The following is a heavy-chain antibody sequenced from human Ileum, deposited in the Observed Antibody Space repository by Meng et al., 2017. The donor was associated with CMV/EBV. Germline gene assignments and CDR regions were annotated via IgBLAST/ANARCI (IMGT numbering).Heavy chain of an antibody. D-gene: IGHD4-23*01. CDR3: ARDRWYPLQYSFDY. J-gene: IGHJ4*02. CDR1: GYTFTDYY. CDR2: INPGSGVT. Sequence: ASGYTFTDYYIHWLRQAPGQGLEWMGWINPGSGVTKFAQKFQGRVTLTGDTSIGTVFMDLSRLRSDDTALYYCARDRWYPLQYSFDYWGQGALVTVSS. V-gene: IGHV1-2*02.